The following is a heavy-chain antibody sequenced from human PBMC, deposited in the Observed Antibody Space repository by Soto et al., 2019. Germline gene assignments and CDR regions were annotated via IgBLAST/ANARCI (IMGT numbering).Heavy chain of an antibody. CDR2: INPNSGGT. D-gene: IGHD2-2*03. CDR3: ARVAIVVVPAANPGGYYGMDV. V-gene: IGHV1-2*04. J-gene: IGHJ6*02. CDR1: GYTFTGYY. Sequence: GASVKVSCKASGYTFTGYYMHWVRQAPGQGLEWMGWINPNSGGTNYAQKFQGWVTMTRDTSISTAYMELSRLRSDDTAVYYCARVAIVVVPAANPGGYYGMDVWGQGTTVTVSS.